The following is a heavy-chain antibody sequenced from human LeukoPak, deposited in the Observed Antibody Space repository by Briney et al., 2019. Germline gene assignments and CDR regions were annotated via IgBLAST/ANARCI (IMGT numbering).Heavy chain of an antibody. CDR2: IYHSGST. J-gene: IGHJ4*02. CDR1: GGSISGTNW. CDR3: AREATVAGTHFDY. V-gene: IGHV4-4*02. D-gene: IGHD6-19*01. Sequence: SGTLSLTCAVSGGSISGTNWWSWVRQPPGKGLEWIGEIYHSGSTNYNPSLKSRVTISVDKSKNQFSLKLSSVTAADTAVYYCAREATVAGTHFDYWGQGTLVTVSS.